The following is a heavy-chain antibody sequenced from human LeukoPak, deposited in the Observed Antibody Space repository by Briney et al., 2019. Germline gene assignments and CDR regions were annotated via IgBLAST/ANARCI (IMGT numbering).Heavy chain of an antibody. CDR2: VDGGGGGT. Sequence: QPGGSLRLSCAASGFTLSSYAMTWVRPAPGRGLEWVSSVDGGGGGTYYADSVKGRFTISRDNSKDTLYLQMNGLRAEDTAVYFCAKQSAGSAAWYSLHYDFWGQGTLVTVSS. CDR1: GFTLSSYA. CDR3: AKQSAGSAAWYSLHYDF. J-gene: IGHJ4*02. D-gene: IGHD6-13*01. V-gene: IGHV3-23*01.